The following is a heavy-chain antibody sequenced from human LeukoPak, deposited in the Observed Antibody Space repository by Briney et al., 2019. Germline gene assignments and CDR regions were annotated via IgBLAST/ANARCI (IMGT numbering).Heavy chain of an antibody. Sequence: SETLSLTCVVSGDSFDGYYWSWVRQSPGKGLEWIGEINHSGSANYNPSLSSRLTLSVDTSKNQFSLRLTSVSAADTGVYYCARGYATPWVYYYNMGVWGKGTTVTVSS. CDR2: INHSGSA. V-gene: IGHV4-34*01. CDR1: GDSFDGYY. CDR3: ARGYATPWVYYYNMGV. D-gene: IGHD2-2*01. J-gene: IGHJ6*03.